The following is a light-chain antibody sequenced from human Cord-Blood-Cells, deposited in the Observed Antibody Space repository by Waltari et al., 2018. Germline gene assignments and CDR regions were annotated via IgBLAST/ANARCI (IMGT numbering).Light chain of an antibody. CDR2: AAS. CDR1: QSISSY. V-gene: IGKV1-39*01. CDR3: QQSYSTPRT. Sequence: DIQMTQSPSSLSASVGDRVTITCRASQSISSYLNWYQQKPGKAPKLLIYAASSLQSVVPSRVCGSGSGTDFTHTISSLQPEDFATYYCQQSYSTPRTFGQGTKVEIK. J-gene: IGKJ1*01.